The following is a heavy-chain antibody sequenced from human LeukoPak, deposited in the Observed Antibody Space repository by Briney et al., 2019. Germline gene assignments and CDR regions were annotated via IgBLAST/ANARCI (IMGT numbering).Heavy chain of an antibody. CDR2: IYYSGST. CDR3: ARDPWGANHYFDY. V-gene: IGHV4-31*03. J-gene: IGHJ4*02. D-gene: IGHD7-27*01. CDR1: GGSISSGGYY. Sequence: SETLSLTCTVSGGSISSGGYYWSWIRQHPGKGLEWIGYIYYSGSTYYNPSLKSRVTISVDTSKNQFSLKLSSVTAADTAVYYCARDPWGANHYFDYWGQGTLVTVSS.